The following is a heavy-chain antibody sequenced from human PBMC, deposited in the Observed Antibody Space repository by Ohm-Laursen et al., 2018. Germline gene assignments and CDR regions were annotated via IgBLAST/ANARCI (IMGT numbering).Heavy chain of an antibody. J-gene: IGHJ4*02. CDR1: GFTFDDYA. D-gene: IGHD3/OR15-3a*01. CDR2: ISWNSGSI. Sequence: RSLRLSCTASGFTFDDYAMHWVRQAPGKGLEWVSGISWNSGSIGYADSVKGRFTISRDNAENLLYLQMDRLRDDDTAVYYCARDRDWAIDYWGQGTLVTVSS. CDR3: ARDRDWAIDY. V-gene: IGHV3-9*01.